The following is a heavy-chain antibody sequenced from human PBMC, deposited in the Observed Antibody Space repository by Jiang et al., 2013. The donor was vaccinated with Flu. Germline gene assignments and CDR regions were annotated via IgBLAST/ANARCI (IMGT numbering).Heavy chain of an antibody. J-gene: IGHJ3*01. CDR1: GYTFTSYF. V-gene: IGHV1-46*01. D-gene: IGHD3-22*01. Sequence: SGAEVKKPGASVRISCEAFGYTFTSYFIHWVRRAPGQGLEWMGVINPNGGLTSYSEKFQGRVTVTRDTSTSTVYMELTSLRREDTAVYYCTKDSDHYESNDLGGAFEVWGQGTMVTVSS. CDR2: INPNGGLT. CDR3: TKDSDHYESNDLGGAFEV.